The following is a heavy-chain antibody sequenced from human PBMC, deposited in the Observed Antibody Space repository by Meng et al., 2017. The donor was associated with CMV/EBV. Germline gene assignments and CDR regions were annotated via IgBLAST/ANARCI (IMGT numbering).Heavy chain of an antibody. V-gene: IGHV3-23*03. J-gene: IGHJ4*02. Sequence: GGSLRLSCAASGFTFSSYAMSWVRQAPGKGLEWVSVIYSGGSSTYYADSVKGRFTISRDNSKNTLYLQMNSLRAEDTAVYYCAKDRGSYPFDYWGQGTLVTVSS. D-gene: IGHD1-26*01. CDR3: AKDRGSYPFDY. CDR2: IYSGGSST. CDR1: GFTFSSYA.